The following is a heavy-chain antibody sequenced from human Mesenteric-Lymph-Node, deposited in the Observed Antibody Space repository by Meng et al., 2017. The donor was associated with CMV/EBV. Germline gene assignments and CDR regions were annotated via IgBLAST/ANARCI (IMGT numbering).Heavy chain of an antibody. V-gene: IGHV4-59*01. CDR3: ARGTWAAAPSDY. CDR2: IYYSGNT. CDR1: GGSISSYY. J-gene: IGHJ4*02. Sequence: SETLSLTCTVSGGSISSYYWSWIRQPPGKGLEFIGYIYYSGNTNYNPSLMSRVTISLDTSKNHFSLKLSSVTAADTAVYYCARGTWAAAPSDYWGQGILVTVSS. D-gene: IGHD6-13*01.